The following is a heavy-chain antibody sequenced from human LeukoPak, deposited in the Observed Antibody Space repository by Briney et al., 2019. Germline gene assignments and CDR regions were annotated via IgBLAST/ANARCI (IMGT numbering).Heavy chain of an antibody. D-gene: IGHD3-22*01. V-gene: IGHV4-59*01. CDR2: IYYSGST. J-gene: IGHJ3*02. Sequence: PSETLSLTCTVSGGSISSYYWSWIRQPPGKGLEWIGYIYYSGSTNYNPSLKSRVTISVDTSKNQFSLKLSSVTAADTAVYYCARLLDNDSSGDPDTFDMWGQGTMVTVSS. CDR1: GGSISSYY. CDR3: ARLLDNDSSGDPDTFDM.